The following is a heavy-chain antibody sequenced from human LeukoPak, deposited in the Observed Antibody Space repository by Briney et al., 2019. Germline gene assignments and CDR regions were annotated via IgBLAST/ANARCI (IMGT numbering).Heavy chain of an antibody. CDR3: ARSPYYYGSGSYLSFDP. CDR1: GGSISSGSYY. V-gene: IGHV4-61*02. CDR2: IYTSGST. J-gene: IGHJ5*02. Sequence: PSQTLSPTCTVSGGSISSGSYYWSWIRQPAGKGLEWIGRIYTSGSTNYNPSLKSRVTISVDTSKNQFSLKLSSVTAADTAVYYCARSPYYYGSGSYLSFDPWGQGTLVTVSS. D-gene: IGHD3-10*01.